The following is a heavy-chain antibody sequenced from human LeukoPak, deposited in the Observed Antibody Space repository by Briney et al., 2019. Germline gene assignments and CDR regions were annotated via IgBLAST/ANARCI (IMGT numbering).Heavy chain of an antibody. Sequence: ASVKVSCKASGYTFTSYDINWVRQATGQGLEWMGWMNPNSGNTGYAQKFQGRVTITRNTSISTSYMEPSSLRSGETAVYYCARGEKWELLIDYWGQGTLVTVSS. CDR3: ARGEKWELLIDY. V-gene: IGHV1-8*03. J-gene: IGHJ4*02. CDR2: MNPNSGNT. CDR1: GYTFTSYD. D-gene: IGHD1-26*01.